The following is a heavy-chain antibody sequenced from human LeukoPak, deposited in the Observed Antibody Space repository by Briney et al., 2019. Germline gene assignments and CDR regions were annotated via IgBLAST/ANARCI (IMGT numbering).Heavy chain of an antibody. CDR2: IYYSGST. V-gene: IGHV4-31*03. Sequence: TQTLSLTCTVSGGSISSGGYYWSWIRQHPGKGLEWIGYIYYSGSTYYNPSLKSRVTISVDTSKNQFSLKLSSVTAADTAVYYRARTGLDGAFDIWGQGTMVTVSS. J-gene: IGHJ3*02. D-gene: IGHD5-24*01. CDR1: GGSISSGGYY. CDR3: ARTGLDGAFDI.